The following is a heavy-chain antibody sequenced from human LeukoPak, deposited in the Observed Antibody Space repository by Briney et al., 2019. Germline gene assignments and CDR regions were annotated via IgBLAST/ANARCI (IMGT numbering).Heavy chain of an antibody. J-gene: IGHJ3*02. CDR2: ISGSSSYI. D-gene: IGHD2-2*01. CDR1: GFTFSSYS. CDR3: ARLLGGYCSSTSCSGAFDI. Sequence: GGSLRLSCAASGFTFSSYSMNWVRQAPGKGLEWVSSISGSSSYIYYADSVKGRFTISRDNAKNSLYLQMNSLRAEDTAVYYCARLLGGYCSSTSCSGAFDIWGQGTMVTVSS. V-gene: IGHV3-21*01.